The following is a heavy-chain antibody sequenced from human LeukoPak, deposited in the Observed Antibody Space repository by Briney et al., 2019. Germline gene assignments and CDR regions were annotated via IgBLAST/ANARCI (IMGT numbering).Heavy chain of an antibody. J-gene: IGHJ5*02. Sequence: SETLSLSCTVSGVSVSSGSYFWSWIRQPPGEGPQWIGYIYHDGSTNYSPSLRSRVSISVGTPKNQFSLKLSSVTTADTAVYFCATLFHFWFGPWGQGTQVTLSS. CDR1: GVSVSSGSYF. CDR2: IYHDGST. V-gene: IGHV4-61*01. D-gene: IGHD3-3*02. CDR3: ATLFHFWFGP.